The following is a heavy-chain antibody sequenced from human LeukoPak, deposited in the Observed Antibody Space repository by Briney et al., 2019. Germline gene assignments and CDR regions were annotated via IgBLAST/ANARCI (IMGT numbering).Heavy chain of an antibody. CDR2: ISVRGTKT. D-gene: IGHD3-10*01. CDR1: GFIFSNFE. V-gene: IGHV3-48*03. J-gene: IGHJ4*02. CDR3: ARDKEWFENFDY. Sequence: PGGSLRLSCAASGFIFSNFEMIWLRQAPGKGREGSSYISVRGTKTYYADSVKGRFTISRDDAKNSLFLQMNSLRAEDAAIYYCARDKEWFENFDYWGQGTLVTVSS.